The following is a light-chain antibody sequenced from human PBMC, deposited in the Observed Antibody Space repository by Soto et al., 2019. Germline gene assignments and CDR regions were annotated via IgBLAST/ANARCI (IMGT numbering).Light chain of an antibody. CDR1: QSVSSY. CDR3: QQRSNWPPRFT. Sequence: EIVLTQSPATLSLSPGERATLSCRASQSVSSYLAWYQQKPGQDPRLLIYDASNRATGIPARFSGSGSGTDFTITISSLEPEDFSVYYCQQRSNWPPRFTFGPGTKVDIK. V-gene: IGKV3-11*01. J-gene: IGKJ3*01. CDR2: DAS.